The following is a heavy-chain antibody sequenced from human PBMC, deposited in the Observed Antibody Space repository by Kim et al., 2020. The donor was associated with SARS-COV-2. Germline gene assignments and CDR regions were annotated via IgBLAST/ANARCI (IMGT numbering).Heavy chain of an antibody. J-gene: IGHJ4*02. CDR1: GFTFSSYA. CDR3: AVEHYDFWSGPSNYFDY. CDR2: ISYDGSNK. V-gene: IGHV3-30*04. Sequence: GGSLRLSCAASGFTFSSYAMHWVRQAPGKGLEWVAVISYDGSNKYYADSVKGRFTISRDNSKNTLYLQMNSLRAEDTAVYYCAVEHYDFWSGPSNYFDYWGQGTLVTVSS. D-gene: IGHD3-3*01.